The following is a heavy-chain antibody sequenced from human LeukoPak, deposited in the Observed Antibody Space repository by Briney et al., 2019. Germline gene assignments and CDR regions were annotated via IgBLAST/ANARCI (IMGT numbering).Heavy chain of an antibody. Sequence: SETLSLTCTVSGGSISSSSYYWGWIRQPPGKGLEWIGYIYYSGSANYNPSLKSRVTISVDTSKNQFSLKLSSVTAADTAVYYCARERTGYCSGGSCYSSGYFDYWGQGTLVTVSS. CDR1: GGSISSSSYY. CDR3: ARERTGYCSGGSCYSSGYFDY. V-gene: IGHV4-61*01. CDR2: IYYSGSA. D-gene: IGHD2-15*01. J-gene: IGHJ4*02.